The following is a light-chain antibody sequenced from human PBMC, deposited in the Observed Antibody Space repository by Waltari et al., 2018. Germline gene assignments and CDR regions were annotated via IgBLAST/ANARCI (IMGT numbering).Light chain of an antibody. J-gene: IGLJ1*01. CDR1: SSDVGTHNL. CDR2: EGT. V-gene: IGLV2-23*03. Sequence: QSALTQPASVSGSPGQSITISCTGSSSDVGTHNLVSWYQHHPDKVPKLILYEGTKRPSGISDRFSVSRSGNTASLTISGLQAEDEADYYCSSYAGRTTVFGTGTKVCVL. CDR3: SSYAGRTTV.